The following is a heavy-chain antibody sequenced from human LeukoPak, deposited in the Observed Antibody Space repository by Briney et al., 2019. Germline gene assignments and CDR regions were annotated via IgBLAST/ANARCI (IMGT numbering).Heavy chain of an antibody. Sequence: GASVKGSCKASGYTFTDYFMNWVRQAPGQGLEWMGWINPKSCGTVYAQKFQGRVTMTRDTSSSTAYMELSRLRFDDTVVYYCARGPRITIFGVVMANDAFDIWGQGTMVTVSS. V-gene: IGHV1-2*02. J-gene: IGHJ3*02. CDR2: INPKSCGT. CDR3: ARGPRITIFGVVMANDAFDI. D-gene: IGHD3-3*01. CDR1: GYTFTDYF.